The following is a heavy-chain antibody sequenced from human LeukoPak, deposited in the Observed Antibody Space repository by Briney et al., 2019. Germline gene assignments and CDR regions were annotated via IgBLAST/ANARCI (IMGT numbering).Heavy chain of an antibody. CDR2: IYYSGST. Sequence: SETLSLTCTVSGGSISSYYWSWIRQPPGKGLEWIGYIYYSGSTNYNPSLKSRITISVDTSKNQFSLRLSSVTAADTAVYYCARESPDYYDNQFDYWGQGTLVTVSS. J-gene: IGHJ4*02. D-gene: IGHD3-22*01. V-gene: IGHV4-59*01. CDR1: GGSISSYY. CDR3: ARESPDYYDNQFDY.